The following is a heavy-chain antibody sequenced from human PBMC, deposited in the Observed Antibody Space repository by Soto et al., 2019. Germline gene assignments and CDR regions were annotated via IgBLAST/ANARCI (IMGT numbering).Heavy chain of an antibody. Sequence: QGQLVQSGAEVKKPGSSVKVSCKTSGVSFNNNGIGWVRQAPGHGLEWMGGVSPPFRTANYARKFQGRISMTADASTGTVNMEPSSLTSEETAQYCWARVLYYGWGSYSPYGMEVWGQGTTVTVS. D-gene: IGHD3-10*01. CDR1: GVSFNNNG. J-gene: IGHJ6*02. V-gene: IGHV1-69*01. CDR2: VSPPFRTA. CDR3: ARVLYYGWGSYSPYGMEV.